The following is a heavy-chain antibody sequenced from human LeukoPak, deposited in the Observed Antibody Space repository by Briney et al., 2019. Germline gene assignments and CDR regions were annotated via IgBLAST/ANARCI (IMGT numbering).Heavy chain of an antibody. CDR1: GFTFSSYS. D-gene: IGHD3-10*01. Sequence: GGSPRLSCAASGFTFSSYSMNWVRQAPGKGLEWVSSISSSSSYIYYADSVKGRFTISRDNAKNSLYLQMNSLRAEDTAVYYCAREGGESPSYYFDYWGQGTLVTVSS. CDR2: ISSSSSYI. CDR3: AREGGESPSYYFDY. J-gene: IGHJ4*02. V-gene: IGHV3-21*01.